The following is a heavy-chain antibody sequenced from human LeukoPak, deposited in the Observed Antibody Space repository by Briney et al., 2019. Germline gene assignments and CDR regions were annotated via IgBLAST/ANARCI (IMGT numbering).Heavy chain of an antibody. CDR1: GGSISSSSYY. D-gene: IGHD3/OR15-3a*01. V-gene: IGHV4-39*07. J-gene: IGHJ3*02. Sequence: SETLSLTCTVSGGSISSSSYYWGWIRQPPGKGLEWIGSIYYSGSTYYNPSLKSRVTISVDTSKNQFSLKLSSVTAADTAVYYCARRPRINRGGLLIFGAFDIWGQGTMVTVSS. CDR2: IYYSGST. CDR3: ARRPRINRGGLLIFGAFDI.